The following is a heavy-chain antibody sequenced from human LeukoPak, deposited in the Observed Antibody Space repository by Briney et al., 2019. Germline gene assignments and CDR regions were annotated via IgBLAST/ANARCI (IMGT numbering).Heavy chain of an antibody. D-gene: IGHD2-21*01. CDR3: ARVWQDYSGVDY. Sequence: GGSLRLSCAASGFTFSAYHINRVRQAPGKGLEWISYISTTGTTIHYADSVKGRFAISRDNAKSSLYLQMNSLRDEDTAVYYCARVWQDYSGVDYWGQGTLVTVSS. CDR1: GFTFSAYH. J-gene: IGHJ4*02. V-gene: IGHV3-48*02. CDR2: ISTTGTTI.